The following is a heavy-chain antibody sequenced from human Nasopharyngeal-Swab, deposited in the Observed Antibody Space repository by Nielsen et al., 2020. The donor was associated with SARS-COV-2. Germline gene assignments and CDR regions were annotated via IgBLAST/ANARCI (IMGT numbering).Heavy chain of an antibody. CDR3: ARDRVRWFGESDYYYGMDV. Sequence: GGSLRLSCAASGFTFSSYNMNWVRQAPGKGLEWVSSISISTNYIYYADSVKGRFTISRDNAKNSLYLQMNRLRAEDTAVYYCARDRVRWFGESDYYYGMDVWGQGTTVTVSS. J-gene: IGHJ6*02. D-gene: IGHD3-10*01. CDR1: GFTFSSYN. CDR2: ISISTNYI. V-gene: IGHV3-21*01.